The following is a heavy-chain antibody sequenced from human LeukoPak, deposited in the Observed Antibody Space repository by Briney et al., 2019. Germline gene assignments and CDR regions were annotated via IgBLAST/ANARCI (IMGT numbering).Heavy chain of an antibody. J-gene: IGHJ4*02. V-gene: IGHV4-59*01. Sequence: SETLSLTCTVSGGSISTYYWSWIRQHPGKGLECLGHIFHNGNTNHNPSLKSRVTISVDTSKNQFSLHLSSGTAADTAVYYCARDLTGGGMRPTDYWGQGTLVIVSS. CDR2: IFHNGNT. D-gene: IGHD7-27*01. CDR1: GGSISTYY. CDR3: ARDLTGGGMRPTDY.